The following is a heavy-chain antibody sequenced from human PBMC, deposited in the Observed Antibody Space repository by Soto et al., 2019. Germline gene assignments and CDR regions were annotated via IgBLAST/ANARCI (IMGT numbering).Heavy chain of an antibody. CDR2: TYYRSKWYN. CDR1: GDSVSSNSAA. Sequence: KQSQTLSLTCAISGDSVSSNSAAWNWIRQSPSRGLEWLGRTYYRSKWYNDYAVSVKSRITINPDTSKNQFSLQLNSVTPEDTAVYYCARGKSVRTGTTSYYYYGMDVWGQGTTVTVSS. CDR3: ARGKSVRTGTTSYYYYGMDV. D-gene: IGHD1-7*01. J-gene: IGHJ6*02. V-gene: IGHV6-1*01.